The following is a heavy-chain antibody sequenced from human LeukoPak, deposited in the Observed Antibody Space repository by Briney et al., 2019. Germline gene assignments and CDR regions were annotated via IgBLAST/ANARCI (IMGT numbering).Heavy chain of an antibody. D-gene: IGHD3-16*01. J-gene: IGHJ6*02. CDR1: GYTFTSYA. Sequence: GASVKVSCKASGYTFTSYAMHWVRQAPGQRLEWMGWINAGNGNTKYSQKFQGRVTITRDTSASTAYMELSSLRSDDTAVYFCATGLGDSPRFYYYPMDVWGQGTTVTVSS. CDR2: INAGNGNT. CDR3: ATGLGDSPRFYYYPMDV. V-gene: IGHV1-3*01.